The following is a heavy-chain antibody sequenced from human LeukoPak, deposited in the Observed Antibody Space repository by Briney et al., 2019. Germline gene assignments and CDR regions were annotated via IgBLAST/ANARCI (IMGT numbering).Heavy chain of an antibody. CDR3: ARGRYSGSYFDY. CDR2: IKPDGSAK. V-gene: IGHV3-7*01. D-gene: IGHD1-26*01. Sequence: GGSLRLSCAASGFTFNSYWMTWFRQAPGQGLEWVANIKPDGSAKYCVDSVKGRFTISRDNAKNSLYLQMNSLRVEDTAVYYCARGRYSGSYFDYWGQGTPVTVSS. CDR1: GFTFNSYW. J-gene: IGHJ4*02.